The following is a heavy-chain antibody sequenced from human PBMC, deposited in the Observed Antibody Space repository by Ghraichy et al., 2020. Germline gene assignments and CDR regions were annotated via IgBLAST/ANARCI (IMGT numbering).Heavy chain of an antibody. CDR3: ARVGGTDLRGHYYYYYYMDV. Sequence: SQTLSLTCAVYGGSFSGYYWSWIRQPPGKGLEWIGEINHSGSTNYNPSLKSRVTISVDTSKNQFSLKLSSVTAADTAVYYCARVGGTDLRGHYYYYYYMDVWGKGTTVTVSS. CDR2: INHSGST. V-gene: IGHV4-34*01. CDR1: GGSFSGYY. J-gene: IGHJ6*03. D-gene: IGHD3-10*01.